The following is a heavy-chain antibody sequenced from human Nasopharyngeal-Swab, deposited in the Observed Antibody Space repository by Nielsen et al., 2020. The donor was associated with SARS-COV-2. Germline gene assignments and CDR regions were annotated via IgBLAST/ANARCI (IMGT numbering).Heavy chain of an antibody. CDR1: GFTFSSYA. CDR2: ISGSGDTT. V-gene: IGHV3-23*01. CDR3: AKEGRSSSWYVTFDY. D-gene: IGHD6-13*01. J-gene: IGHJ4*02. Sequence: GSLKISCAASGFTFSSYAMSWVRQAPGKGLEWVSSISGSGDTTYCADSVKGRFTISRDNSKNTLYLQMNSLRAEDTAVYYCAKEGRSSSWYVTFDYWGQGTLVTVSS.